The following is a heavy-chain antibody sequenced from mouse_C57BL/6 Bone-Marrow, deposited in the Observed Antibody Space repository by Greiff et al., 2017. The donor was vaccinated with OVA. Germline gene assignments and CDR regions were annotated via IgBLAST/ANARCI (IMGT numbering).Heavy chain of an antibody. CDR1: GYSITSGYY. D-gene: IGHD2-2*01. Sequence: EVQLKESGPGLVKPSQSLSLTCSVTGYSITSGYYWNWIRQFPGNKLEWMGYISYDGSNNYNPSLKNRISITRDTSKNQFFLKLNSVTTEDTATYYCARWFLYFDYWGQGTTLTVSS. J-gene: IGHJ2*01. CDR3: ARWFLYFDY. CDR2: ISYDGSN. V-gene: IGHV3-6*01.